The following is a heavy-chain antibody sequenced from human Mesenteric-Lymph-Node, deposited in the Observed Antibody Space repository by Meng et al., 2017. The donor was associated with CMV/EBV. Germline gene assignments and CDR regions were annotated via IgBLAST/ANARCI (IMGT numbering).Heavy chain of an antibody. Sequence: GESLKISCAASGFTFSNAWMSWVRQAPEKGLEWVGRIKSKTDGGTTDYAAPAKGRFTISRDDSKNTLYLQMNSLKTEDTAVYYCTTDLEQYQLLSHYYYYGMDVWGQGTTVTVSS. CDR1: GFTFSNAW. CDR2: IKSKTDGGTT. D-gene: IGHD2-2*01. J-gene: IGHJ6*02. V-gene: IGHV3-15*01. CDR3: TTDLEQYQLLSHYYYYGMDV.